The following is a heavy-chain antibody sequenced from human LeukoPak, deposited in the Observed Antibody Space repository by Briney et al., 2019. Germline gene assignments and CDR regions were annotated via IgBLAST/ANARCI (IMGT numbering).Heavy chain of an antibody. J-gene: IGHJ4*02. CDR2: IYYSGST. Sequence: SETLSLTCNVSGGSISSSRYHWGWIRQPPGKGLEWIGSIYYSGSTYYNPSLKSRVTISVDTSKNQFSLKLSSVTAADTAVYYCARSSSGRHYFDYWGQGTLVTVRS. CDR1: GGSISSSRYH. D-gene: IGHD6-19*01. CDR3: ARSSSGRHYFDY. V-gene: IGHV4-39*07.